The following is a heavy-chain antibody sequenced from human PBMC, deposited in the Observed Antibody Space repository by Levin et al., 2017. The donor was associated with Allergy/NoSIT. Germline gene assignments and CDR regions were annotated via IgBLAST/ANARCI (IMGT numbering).Heavy chain of an antibody. Sequence: PSETLSLTCTVSGGSISSYYWSWIRQPPGKGLEWIGYIYYSGSTNYNPSLKSRATISVDTSKNQFSLKLNSVTAADTAVYYCARYYCSSTTCGRDGMDVWGQGTTVTVSS. J-gene: IGHJ6*02. CDR1: GGSISSYY. V-gene: IGHV4-59*01. CDR3: ARYYCSSTTCGRDGMDV. D-gene: IGHD2-2*01. CDR2: IYYSGST.